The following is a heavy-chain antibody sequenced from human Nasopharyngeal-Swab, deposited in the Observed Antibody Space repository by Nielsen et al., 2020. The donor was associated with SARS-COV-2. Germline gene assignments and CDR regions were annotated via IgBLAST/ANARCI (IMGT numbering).Heavy chain of an antibody. CDR2: VHWDDEK. CDR3: ARGYQLIRGFDY. Sequence: WIRQPPGKALEWLALVHWDDEKRYSPSLESRLTITKDTSKNQVVLTMTNVDPVDTATYYCARGYQLIRGFDYWGQGTLVTVSS. J-gene: IGHJ4*02. D-gene: IGHD2-2*01. V-gene: IGHV2-5*02.